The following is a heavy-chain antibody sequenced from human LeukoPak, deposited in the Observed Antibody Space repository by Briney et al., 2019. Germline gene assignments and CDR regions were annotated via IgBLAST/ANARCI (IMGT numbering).Heavy chain of an antibody. V-gene: IGHV4-61*02. CDR3: ARGPGSATKEAFDI. J-gene: IGHJ3*02. D-gene: IGHD2-8*01. CDR2: IYSSGIF. CDR1: SGSISSPPYY. Sequence: SQTLSLTCTVSSGSISSPPYYWSWIRQPAGREVEWIGRIYSSGIFDYNPSLKSRVTLSIDTSKNSFSLRLSSVTATDTAVYYCARGPGSATKEAFDIWGQGTMVTVSS.